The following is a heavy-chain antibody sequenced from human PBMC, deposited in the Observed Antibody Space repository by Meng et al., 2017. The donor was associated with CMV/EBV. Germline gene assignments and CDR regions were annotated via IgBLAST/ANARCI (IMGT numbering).Heavy chain of an antibody. CDR2: ISSSGSTI. D-gene: IGHD5-12*01. CDR3: ARDGSSGYEQIVGMDV. Sequence: GESLKISCAASGFALSDYYMNWVRQAPGKGLEWVSYISSSGSTIYYADSVKGRFTISRDNAKNSLYLQMNSLRAEDTAVYYCARDGSSGYEQIVGMDVWGQGTTVTVSS. CDR1: GFALSDYY. J-gene: IGHJ6*02. V-gene: IGHV3-11*04.